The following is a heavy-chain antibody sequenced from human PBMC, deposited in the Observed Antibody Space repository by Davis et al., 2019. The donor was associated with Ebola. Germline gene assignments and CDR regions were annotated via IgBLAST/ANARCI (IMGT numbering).Heavy chain of an antibody. V-gene: IGHV3-7*03. CDR3: SRLKLALGLYAMDV. D-gene: IGHD2-8*01. CDR2: IKQDGSEK. CDR1: GFTFSRYW. Sequence: GESLKISCVASGFTFSRYWMTWVRQAPGKGLEWVANIKQDGSEKYYVDSVKGRFTISRDNAKNSLYLQMNSLRVEDTAVYYCSRLKLALGLYAMDVWGEGTTVTVSS. J-gene: IGHJ6*04.